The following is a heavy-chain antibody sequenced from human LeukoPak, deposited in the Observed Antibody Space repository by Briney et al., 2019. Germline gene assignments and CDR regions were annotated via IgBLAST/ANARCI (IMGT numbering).Heavy chain of an antibody. CDR3: ARRGKDSGGYYSDY. D-gene: IGHD3-22*01. CDR2: ISSSGSTI. J-gene: IGHJ4*02. Sequence: QPGGSLRLSCAASGFTFSSYEMNWVRQAPGKGLEWVSYISSSGSTIYYADSAKGRFTISRDNAKNSLYLQMNSLRAEDTAVYYCARRGKDSGGYYSDYWGQGTLVTVSS. V-gene: IGHV3-48*03. CDR1: GFTFSSYE.